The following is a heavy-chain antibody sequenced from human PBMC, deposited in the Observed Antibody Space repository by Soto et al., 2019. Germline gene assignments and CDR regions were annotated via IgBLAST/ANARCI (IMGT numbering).Heavy chain of an antibody. CDR3: AKGGAYSRSPFGDY. CDR2: VSGSGGNT. J-gene: IGHJ4*02. D-gene: IGHD6-6*01. V-gene: IGHV3-23*01. CDR1: GLSFSSYA. Sequence: GGSLRLSCAASGLSFSSYAMSWVRQAPGKGLEWVSVVSGSGGNTYYADSVKGGFTISRDNSQNTLLLQMNSLRAEDTAVYYCAKGGAYSRSPFGDYWGQGTLVTVSS.